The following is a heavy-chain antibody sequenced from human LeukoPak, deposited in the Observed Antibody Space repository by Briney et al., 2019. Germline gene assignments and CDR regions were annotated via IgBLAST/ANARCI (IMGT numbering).Heavy chain of an antibody. CDR3: ARAVVAATFGWFDH. V-gene: IGHV4-30-2*01. CDR2: IYHSGST. Sequence: SETLSLTCAVSGGSISSGGYSWSWIRQPPGKGLEWIGYIYHSGSTYYNPSLKSRVTISVDRSKNQFSLKLSSVTAADTAVYYCARAVVAATFGWFDHWGQGTLVTVSS. CDR1: GGSISSGGYS. D-gene: IGHD2-15*01. J-gene: IGHJ5*02.